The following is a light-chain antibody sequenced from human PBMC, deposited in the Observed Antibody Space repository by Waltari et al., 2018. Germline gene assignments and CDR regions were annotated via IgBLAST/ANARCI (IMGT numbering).Light chain of an antibody. CDR3: QVRDSSSDYRV. V-gene: IGLV3-21*02. CDR2: DNR. CDR1: DIGHKS. Sequence: SYVLTQAPSVSVAPGQAARITCEGDDIGHKSVHWYQQKPGHAPLLVVYDNRVRPSGIPDRFSGSNSGNTATLTISGVEAGDEADYYCQVRDSSSDYRVFGGGTKLTVL. J-gene: IGLJ3*02.